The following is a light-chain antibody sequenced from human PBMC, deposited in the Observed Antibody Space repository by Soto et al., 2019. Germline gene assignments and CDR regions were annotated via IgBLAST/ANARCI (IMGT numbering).Light chain of an antibody. CDR3: QQSLISPRT. Sequence: DIQMTQSPSSLSASVGDRVTITCRASQSISSYLNWYQQKPGTAPKLLIYAASILQSGVPSRFSGSGSGTDFTRTIGSLQPEDFAVYYCQQSLISPRTFGQGTKVEIK. CDR2: AAS. CDR1: QSISSY. V-gene: IGKV1-39*01. J-gene: IGKJ1*01.